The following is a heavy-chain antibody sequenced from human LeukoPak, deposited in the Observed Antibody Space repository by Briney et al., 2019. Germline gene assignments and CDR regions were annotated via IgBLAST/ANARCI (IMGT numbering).Heavy chain of an antibody. CDR2: ISAQNGNT. J-gene: IGHJ4*02. Sequence: ASVNVSCKSSGYMFTSHGIHWLRQAPGQGLEWMGWISAQNGNTNYMQQFLGRVTMTRDTSASTVYMELRSLKSDDTAVYYCARESIGGYGFDYWGQGTPVTVSS. CDR3: ARESIGGYGFDY. V-gene: IGHV1-18*01. D-gene: IGHD6-25*01. CDR1: GYMFTSHG.